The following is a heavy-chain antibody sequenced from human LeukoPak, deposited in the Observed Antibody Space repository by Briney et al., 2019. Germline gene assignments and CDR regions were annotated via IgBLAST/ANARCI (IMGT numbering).Heavy chain of an antibody. Sequence: GGSLRLSYAASGFTFSSYAMHWVRQAPGKGLEWVAVMLYDENNKAYADSVKGRFTISRDNPKSTLYLQMNSLRAEDTAVYYCARDRTDDYDVNLDYWGQGTLVTVSS. V-gene: IGHV3-30-3*01. CDR2: MLYDENNK. J-gene: IGHJ4*02. CDR3: ARDRTDDYDVNLDY. CDR1: GFTFSSYA. D-gene: IGHD5-12*01.